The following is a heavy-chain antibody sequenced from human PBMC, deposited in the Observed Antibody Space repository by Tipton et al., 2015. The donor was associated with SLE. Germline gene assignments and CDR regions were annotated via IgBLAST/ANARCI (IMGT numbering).Heavy chain of an antibody. V-gene: IGHV4-34*01. CDR3: ASSHSSSRNKADY. J-gene: IGHJ4*02. CDR1: GGSFSGYY. CDR2: INHSGST. Sequence: TLSLTCAVYGGSFSGYYWSWIRQPPGKGLEWIGEINHSGSTNYNPPLKSRVTISVDTSKNQFSLKLSSVTAADTAVYYCASSHSSSRNKADYWGQGTLVTVSS. D-gene: IGHD6-13*01.